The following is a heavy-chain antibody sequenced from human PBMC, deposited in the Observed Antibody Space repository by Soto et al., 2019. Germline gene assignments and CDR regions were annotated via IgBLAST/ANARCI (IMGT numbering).Heavy chain of an antibody. J-gene: IGHJ4*02. CDR1: GGSISSSSYY. CDR3: ARIYYDSVFDY. Sequence: SSETLSLTCTVSGGSISSSSYYWGWIRQPPGKGLEWIGSTYYSGSTYYNPSLRSRVTISVDTSKNQFSLKLSSVTAADTAVYYCARIYYDSVFDYWGQGTQVTVSS. CDR2: TYYSGST. D-gene: IGHD3-22*01. V-gene: IGHV4-39*01.